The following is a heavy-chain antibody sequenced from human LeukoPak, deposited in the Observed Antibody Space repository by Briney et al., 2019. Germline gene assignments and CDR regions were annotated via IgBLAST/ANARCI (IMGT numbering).Heavy chain of an antibody. D-gene: IGHD6-19*01. V-gene: IGHV1-18*01. Sequence: GASVSVSCKASGYTFTSYGISWVRQAPAQGLEWMGWSSAYNGNTNYAQKLQGRVTMTTDTSTSTAYMELRSLRSDDTAVYYCARDRIAVAGSSGKGVDYWGQGTLVTVSS. J-gene: IGHJ4*02. CDR1: GYTFTSYG. CDR2: SSAYNGNT. CDR3: ARDRIAVAGSSGKGVDY.